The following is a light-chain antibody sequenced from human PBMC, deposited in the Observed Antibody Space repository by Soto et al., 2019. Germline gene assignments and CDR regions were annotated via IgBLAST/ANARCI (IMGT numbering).Light chain of an antibody. Sequence: QSVLTQPTSASGTPGQRVTISCSGSSSNIGSNTVNWYQQLPGTAPKLLIYNNNQGPSRVPCRFSGTKSGTSASLAISGLQSEDEADYNCAAWDDSLNGLVFGTGTKLTVL. V-gene: IGLV1-44*01. CDR2: NNN. J-gene: IGLJ1*01. CDR3: AAWDDSLNGLV. CDR1: SSNIGSNT.